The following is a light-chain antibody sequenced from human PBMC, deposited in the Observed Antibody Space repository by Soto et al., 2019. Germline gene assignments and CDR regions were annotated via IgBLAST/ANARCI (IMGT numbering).Light chain of an antibody. CDR2: GAS. V-gene: IGKV3-15*01. CDR3: QQYNNWPPLT. CDR1: QSVNNN. J-gene: IGKJ4*01. Sequence: EIVMTQSPATLSVSPGERATLSCRASQSVNNNLAWYQQKPGQAPRLLMYGASTRATGIPARFSGSGSGTEFTLTISSLQSEDFALYYCQQYNNWPPLTFGGGTKVEIK.